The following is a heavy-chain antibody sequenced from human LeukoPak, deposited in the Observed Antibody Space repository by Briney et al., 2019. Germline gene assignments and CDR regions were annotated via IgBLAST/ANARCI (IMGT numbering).Heavy chain of an antibody. CDR2: IYYSGST. D-gene: IGHD5-18*01. CDR1: GGSISSYY. J-gene: IGHJ6*02. CDR3: ARARYGIQRPGAPDGMDI. V-gene: IGHV4-59*01. Sequence: SETLSLTCTVSGGSISSYYWSWIRQPPGKGLEWIGYIYYSGSTNYNPSLKSRVTISVDTSKNQFSLKLSSVTAADTAVYYCARARYGIQRPGAPDGMDIWGQGTTVTVSS.